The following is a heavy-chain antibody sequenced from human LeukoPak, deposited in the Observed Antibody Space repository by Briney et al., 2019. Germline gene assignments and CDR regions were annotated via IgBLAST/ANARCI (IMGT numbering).Heavy chain of an antibody. V-gene: IGHV1-18*01. CDR3: ASSSIAAREAFDI. Sequence: GASVKISCKASGYTFTSYGISWVRQAPGQGLEWMGWISAYNGNTNYAQKLQGRVTMTTDTSTSTAYMELSSLRSEDTAVYYCASSSIAAREAFDIWGQGTMVTVSS. J-gene: IGHJ3*02. D-gene: IGHD6-6*01. CDR1: GYTFTSYG. CDR2: ISAYNGNT.